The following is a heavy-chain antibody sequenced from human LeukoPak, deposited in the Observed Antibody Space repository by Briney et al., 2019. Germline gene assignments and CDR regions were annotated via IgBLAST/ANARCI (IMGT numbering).Heavy chain of an antibody. Sequence: ASVKVSCKASGYTFTSYYMHWVRQAPGQGLEWMGWISAYNGNTKYAQNFQGRFTMTTDTSTSTAYMELRSLTSDDTAVYYCARDLDGSGSYYTDYWGQGTLVTVSS. D-gene: IGHD3-10*01. CDR1: GYTFTSYY. CDR2: ISAYNGNT. J-gene: IGHJ4*02. CDR3: ARDLDGSGSYYTDY. V-gene: IGHV1-18*04.